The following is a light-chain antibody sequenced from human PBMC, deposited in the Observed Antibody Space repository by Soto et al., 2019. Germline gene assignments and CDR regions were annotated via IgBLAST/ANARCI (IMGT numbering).Light chain of an antibody. CDR1: QTVRDN. CDR2: GAS. V-gene: IGKV3-15*01. J-gene: IGKJ4*01. Sequence: EAVTTQSPATLSVTPGERATLSCRASQTVRDNLGWYQQKPGQAPRLLIYGASTRATGIPDRFSGSGSGTEFTLTISSLQSEDFAVYYCQHYNNWLGTFGGGAKVDI. CDR3: QHYNNWLGT.